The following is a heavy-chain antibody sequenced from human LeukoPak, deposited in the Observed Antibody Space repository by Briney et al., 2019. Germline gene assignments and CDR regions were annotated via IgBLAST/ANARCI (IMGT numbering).Heavy chain of an antibody. J-gene: IGHJ4*02. V-gene: IGHV4-4*07. CDR2: IYTNGDT. D-gene: IGHD6-13*01. CDR3: ARAAGAAGGQYFDY. Sequence: PSETLSLTCTVSGGSISGYYWSWIRQPAGQGLEWIGRIYTNGDTNYKPSLKSRVTMSVDTSKNQLSLKLGPVTAADTAMYYCARAAGAAGGQYFDYWGQGALVTVSS. CDR1: GGSISGYY.